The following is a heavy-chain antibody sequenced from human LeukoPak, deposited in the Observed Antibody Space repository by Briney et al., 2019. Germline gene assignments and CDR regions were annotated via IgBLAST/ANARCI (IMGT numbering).Heavy chain of an antibody. CDR2: IYYSGST. CDR3: ARDSQAYGSGSYYKLAYYYFDY. J-gene: IGHJ4*02. Sequence: SETLSLTCTVSGYSIRNGYYWGWIRQPPGKGLEWIATIYYSGSTYYNPSLKSPVTISVDTSKNQFSLKQSSVTAAATAVYYCARDSQAYGSGSYYKLAYYYFDYWGQGTLVTGSS. CDR1: GYSIRNGYY. D-gene: IGHD3-10*01. V-gene: IGHV4-38-2*02.